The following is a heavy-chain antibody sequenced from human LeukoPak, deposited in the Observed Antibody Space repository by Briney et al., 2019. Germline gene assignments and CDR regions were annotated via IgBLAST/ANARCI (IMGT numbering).Heavy chain of an antibody. CDR2: IYTSGST. CDR3: AREDYYGTNFDY. D-gene: IGHD3-10*01. J-gene: IGHJ4*02. CDR1: GGSISNYY. Sequence: PSETLSLTCTVSGGSISNYYWTWIRQPAGKGLEWIGRIYTSGSTNYNPSLKSRVTMSVDTSKNQFSLKLSSVTAADTAVYYCAREDYYGTNFDYWGQGTLVTVSS. V-gene: IGHV4-4*07.